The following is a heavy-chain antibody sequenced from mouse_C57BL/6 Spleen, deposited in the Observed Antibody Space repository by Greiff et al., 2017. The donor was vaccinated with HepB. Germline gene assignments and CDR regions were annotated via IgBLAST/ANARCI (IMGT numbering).Heavy chain of an antibody. CDR2: ISSGSSTI. CDR1: GFTFSDYG. CDR3: AMVYYYGSSHYAMDY. V-gene: IGHV5-17*01. D-gene: IGHD1-1*01. J-gene: IGHJ4*01. Sequence: EVQGVESGGGLVKPGGSLKLSCAASGFTFSDYGMHWVRQAPEKGLEWVAYISSGSSTIYYADTVKGRFTISRDNAKNTLFLQMTSLRSEDTAMYYCAMVYYYGSSHYAMDYWGQGTSVTVSS.